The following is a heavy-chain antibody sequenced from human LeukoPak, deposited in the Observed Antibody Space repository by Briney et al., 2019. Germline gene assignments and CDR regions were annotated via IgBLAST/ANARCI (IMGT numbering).Heavy chain of an antibody. V-gene: IGHV1-2*02. Sequence: ASVKVSCKASGYTFTGYYMHWVRQAPGQGLEWMGWINPNSGGTNYAQKFQGRVTMTRDTSISTAYMELSRLRSDDTAVHYCARGPLVVVITLDYWGQGTLVTVSS. J-gene: IGHJ4*02. CDR3: ARGPLVVVITLDY. CDR2: INPNSGGT. CDR1: GYTFTGYY. D-gene: IGHD3-22*01.